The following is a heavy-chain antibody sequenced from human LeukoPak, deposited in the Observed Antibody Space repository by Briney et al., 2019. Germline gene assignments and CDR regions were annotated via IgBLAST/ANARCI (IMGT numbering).Heavy chain of an antibody. V-gene: IGHV4-38-2*01. CDR3: VRLHCSGGSCYQPEKTLFDY. Sequence: SETLSLTCAVSGYSISSGYYWGWIRQPPGKGLEWIGSIYHSGSTYYNPSLKSRVTISVDTSKNQFSLKLSSVTAADTAVYYCVRLHCSGGSCYQPEKTLFDYWGQGTLVTVSS. CDR2: IYHSGST. D-gene: IGHD2-15*01. J-gene: IGHJ4*02. CDR1: GYSISSGYY.